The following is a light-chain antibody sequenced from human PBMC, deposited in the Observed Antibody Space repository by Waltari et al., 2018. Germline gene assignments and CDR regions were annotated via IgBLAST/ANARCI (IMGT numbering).Light chain of an antibody. J-gene: IGKJ2*01. V-gene: IGKV4-1*01. Sequence: DIVMTQSPDSLAVSLGEKATISCKSIQPVLYSDNNNYLGWYQQKPGQPPTVLIKWASTREPGVPDRFVGSGSGTDFTLTINSLQAEDVAVYYCQQYVGTPVTFGQGTRLEIK. CDR3: QQYVGTPVT. CDR2: WAS. CDR1: QPVLYSDNNNY.